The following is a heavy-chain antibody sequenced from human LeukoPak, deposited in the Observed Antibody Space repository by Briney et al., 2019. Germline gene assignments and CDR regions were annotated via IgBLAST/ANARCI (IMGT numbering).Heavy chain of an antibody. V-gene: IGHV3-30*02. CDR3: AKDPTHFRVWDDHDSSVLNS. D-gene: IGHD3-22*01. J-gene: IGHJ4*02. Sequence: GGSLRLSCAASGFTFSSYGMHWVREAPGKGLEWVAFIRYDGSNKYYAASVKGRFTISRDNSKNTLNLQMNSLRAEDTAVYYCAKDPTHFRVWDDHDSSVLNSWGQGTPVTVSS. CDR1: GFTFSSYG. CDR2: IRYDGSNK.